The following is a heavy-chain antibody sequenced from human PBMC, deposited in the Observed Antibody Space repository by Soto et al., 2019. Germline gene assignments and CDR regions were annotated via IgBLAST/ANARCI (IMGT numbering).Heavy chain of an antibody. D-gene: IGHD4-17*01. CDR1: GGSISSGGDY. CDR3: ARFHEYITTVTTGYYGMDV. Sequence: SETLSLTCTVSGGSISSGGDYWSWIRQHPGKALEWIGYIYYSGSTYYNPSLKSRVTISVDTSKNRFALKLSSVTAADTAVYYCARFHEYITTVTTGYYGMDVWGQGTTVTVSS. CDR2: IYYSGST. J-gene: IGHJ6*02. V-gene: IGHV4-31*03.